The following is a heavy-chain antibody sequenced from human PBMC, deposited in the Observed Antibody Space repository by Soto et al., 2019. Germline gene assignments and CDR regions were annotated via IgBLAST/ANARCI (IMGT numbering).Heavy chain of an antibody. CDR3: ARSYDVILSAYFGHDY. D-gene: IGHD3-9*01. J-gene: IGHJ4*02. CDR1: GCPFTNFG. Sequence: ASVKVSCKASGCPFTNFGISWVRQAPGQGLEWLGWISGYNRNTNYAQNVQGRVTLTTDTSTTTAYMELRSLRSDDTAVYFCARSYDVILSAYFGHDYWGQGTQVTVSS. CDR2: ISGYNRNT. V-gene: IGHV1-18*04.